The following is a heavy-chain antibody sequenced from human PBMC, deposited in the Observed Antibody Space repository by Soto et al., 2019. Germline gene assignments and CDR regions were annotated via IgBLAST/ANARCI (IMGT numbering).Heavy chain of an antibody. V-gene: IGHV5-10-1*01. CDR2: IDPSDSYV. CDR1: GYTFSGYW. J-gene: IGHJ4*02. CDR3: ARLALGESRPDY. Sequence: GESLKISCKTSGYTFSGYWITWVRQMPGKGLEWMGRIDPSDSYVDYSPSFRGHVTISGDRSITTVYLHWSSLKASDTAMYFCARLALGESRPDYWGQGTAVTVSS. D-gene: IGHD3-16*01.